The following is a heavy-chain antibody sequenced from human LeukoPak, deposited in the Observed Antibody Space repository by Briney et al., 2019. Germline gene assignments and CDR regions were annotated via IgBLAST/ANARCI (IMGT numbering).Heavy chain of an antibody. CDR2: IYPGDSDT. D-gene: IGHD5-18*01. V-gene: IGHV5-51*01. Sequence: GESLKISCKGSGYSFTSYWIGWVRQMPGKGLEWMGIIYPGDSDTRYSPSFQGQVTVSADKSIGTAYLQWSSLKASDTAMYYCARPQRGYSYGPDYWGQGTLVTVSS. CDR1: GYSFTSYW. CDR3: ARPQRGYSYGPDY. J-gene: IGHJ4*02.